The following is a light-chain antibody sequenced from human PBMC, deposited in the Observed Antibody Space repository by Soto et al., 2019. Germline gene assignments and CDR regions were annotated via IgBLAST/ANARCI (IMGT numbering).Light chain of an antibody. CDR1: QTITTNS. CDR3: QQYGASPRT. CDR2: GAS. V-gene: IGKV3-20*01. Sequence: DIVMTQSPGTLSLSPGERATLSCRASQTITTNSLAWYQQKPGQSPRLLIYGASSRATGIPDRFRGSGSGTDFTLTISRLEPEDFAVYYCQQYGASPRTFGQGTKVDIK. J-gene: IGKJ1*01.